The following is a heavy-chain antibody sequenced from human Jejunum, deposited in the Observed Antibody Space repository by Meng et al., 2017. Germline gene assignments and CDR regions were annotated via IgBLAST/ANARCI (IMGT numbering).Heavy chain of an antibody. CDR3: ARGCTRPDY. V-gene: IGHV3-11*01. J-gene: IGHJ4*02. Sequence: LVESAGGLVKPGGSLRLSCAASGFTFRDYHMSLFRQAPGKRLEWVSCIAPSGSTIYYADSVGGRFTFSRDNAKNSLYLQMNSLRVEDTAVYYCARGCTRPDYWGQGTLVTVSS. D-gene: IGHD2-2*01. CDR1: GFTFRDYH. CDR2: IAPSGSTI.